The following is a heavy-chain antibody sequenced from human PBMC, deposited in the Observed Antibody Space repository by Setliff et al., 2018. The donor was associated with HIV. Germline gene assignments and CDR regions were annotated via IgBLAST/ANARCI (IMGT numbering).Heavy chain of an antibody. D-gene: IGHD3-22*01. J-gene: IGHJ4*02. CDR2: INTNTGNP. CDR1: GYTFSRYD. CDR3: ARGAYQYYDSSGYYQGNFDY. V-gene: IGHV7-4-1*02. Sequence: ASVKVSCKASGYTFSRYDVTWVRQAPGQGLEWMGWINTNTGNPTYAQGFTGRFVFTLDTSVSTAYLQISSLKAEDTAVYYCARGAYQYYDSSGYYQGNFDYWGQGTLVTVSS.